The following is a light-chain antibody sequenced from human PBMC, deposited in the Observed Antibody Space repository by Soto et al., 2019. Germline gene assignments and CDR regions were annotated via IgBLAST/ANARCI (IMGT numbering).Light chain of an antibody. CDR2: DAS. J-gene: IGKJ1*01. CDR3: RQRSNRPLLT. V-gene: IGKV3-11*01. Sequence: IVLTLSPATLSLSPGESAPRXXRASQSVSRYLARYQQHPGQAPRLXXYDASTRATGIPARFSGSGSGTAFTLTTSNRVPDEVAAVYCRQRSNRPLLTFGQGTKVDIK. CDR1: QSVSRY.